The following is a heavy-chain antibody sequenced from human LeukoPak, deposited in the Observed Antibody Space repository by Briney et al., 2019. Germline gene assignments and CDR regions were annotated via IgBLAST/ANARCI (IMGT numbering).Heavy chain of an antibody. CDR3: VRDGDGYNFDY. CDR2: INGRGTST. V-gene: IGHV3-23*01. J-gene: IGHJ4*02. D-gene: IGHD5-24*01. CDR1: GFTFSRHG. Sequence: PGGSLRLSCAASGFTFSRHGMSWVRQTPGKGLEWVSGINGRGTSTYYADSVEGRLTISRDNAKNTLYLEMNSLRAEDTAVYYCVRDGDGYNFDYWGQGNLVTVSS.